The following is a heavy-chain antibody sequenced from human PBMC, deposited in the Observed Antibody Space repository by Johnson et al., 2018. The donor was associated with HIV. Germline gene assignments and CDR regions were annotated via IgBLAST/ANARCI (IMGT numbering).Heavy chain of an antibody. D-gene: IGHD6-13*01. V-gene: IGHV3-20*03. CDR3: ARVRTAAGFDAFDI. J-gene: IGHJ3*02. Sequence: MKWVRQTPGMGLEWVSAINWNAGRTGYTDSVKGRFTICRDNAKNSLYVEMNRLRAEDTALYYCARVRTAAGFDAFDIWGQGTMVTVSS. CDR2: INWNAGRT.